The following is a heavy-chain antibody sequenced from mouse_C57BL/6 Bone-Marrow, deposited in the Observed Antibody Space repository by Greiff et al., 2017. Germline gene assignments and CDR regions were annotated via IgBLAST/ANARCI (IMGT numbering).Heavy chain of an antibody. Sequence: VQLKESGGGLVKPGGSLKLSCAASGFTFSSYAMSWVRQTPEKRLEWVATISDGGSYTYYPDNVKGRFTISRDNAKNNLYLQMSHLKSEDTAMYYCARNIGTVVANYAMDYWGKGTSVTVSS. CDR3: ARNIGTVVANYAMDY. D-gene: IGHD1-1*01. CDR2: ISDGGSYT. V-gene: IGHV5-4*01. CDR1: GFTFSSYA. J-gene: IGHJ4*01.